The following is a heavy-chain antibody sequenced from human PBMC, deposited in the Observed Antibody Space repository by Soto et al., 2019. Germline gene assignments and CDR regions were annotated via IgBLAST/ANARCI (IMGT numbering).Heavy chain of an antibody. J-gene: IGHJ6*02. V-gene: IGHV3-7*03. CDR2: IKQDGSEK. Sequence: GSVRLSCAASGFTFSSYVMSWVLRSAGNWVEWVANIKQDGSEKYYVDSVKGRFTISRDNAKNSLYLQMNSLRAEDTAVYYCAREDISSLSLFHYYGMDVWGQGTTVTVSS. D-gene: IGHD6-6*01. CDR1: GFTFSSYV. CDR3: AREDISSLSLFHYYGMDV.